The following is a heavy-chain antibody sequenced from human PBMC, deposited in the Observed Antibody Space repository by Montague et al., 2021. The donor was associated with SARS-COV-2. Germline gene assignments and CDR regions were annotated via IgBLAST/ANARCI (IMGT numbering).Heavy chain of an antibody. CDR1: GGSISSGGYY. V-gene: IGHV4-61*08. CDR2: VNYGGST. CDR3: ARAVTTGIDWFDP. J-gene: IGHJ5*02. D-gene: IGHD4-17*01. Sequence: SETLSLTCTVSGGSISSGGYYWSWIRQHPGKGLEWIGYVNYGGSTNYNPSLKSRVSISLDTSKNQFSLRLNSVTAADTAVYYCARAVTTGIDWFDPWGQGTLVIVSS.